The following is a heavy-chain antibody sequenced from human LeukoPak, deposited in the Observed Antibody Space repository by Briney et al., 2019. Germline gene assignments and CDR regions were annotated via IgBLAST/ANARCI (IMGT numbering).Heavy chain of an antibody. CDR1: GFTFSSYS. Sequence: PGGSLRLSCAASGFTFSSYSMKWVRQAPGKGLEWVSYISSGSSTIHYADSVKGRFTISRDNDKNSLYLQMNSLRDEDTAVYYCAADMGYSSSWYSDYWGQGTLVTVSS. V-gene: IGHV3-48*02. CDR2: ISSGSSTI. CDR3: AADMGYSSSWYSDY. J-gene: IGHJ4*02. D-gene: IGHD6-13*01.